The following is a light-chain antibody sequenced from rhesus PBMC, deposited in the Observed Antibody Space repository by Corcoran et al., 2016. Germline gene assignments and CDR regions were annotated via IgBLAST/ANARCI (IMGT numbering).Light chain of an antibody. V-gene: IGKV1-74*01. CDR3: QHSYGTPHS. CDR1: ENVNNY. J-gene: IGKJ2*01. Sequence: DIQMTQSPSSLSASVGDRVTITCRASENVNNYLHWYQQKPGNAPKLLIYVASTFQSGVPSRFTGRGSGTDYTFTISSLQPEDVATYYCQHSYGTPHSFGQGTKVEIK. CDR2: VAS.